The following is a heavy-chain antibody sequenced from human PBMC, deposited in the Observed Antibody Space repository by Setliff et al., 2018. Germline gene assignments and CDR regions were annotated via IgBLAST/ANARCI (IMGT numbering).Heavy chain of an antibody. J-gene: IGHJ3*02. CDR2: ICPGDSDT. D-gene: IGHD3-3*01. CDR3: ARQAIFGSDAFDI. CDR1: GYSFTNYW. V-gene: IGHV5-51*01. Sequence: GESLKISCKGSGYSFTNYWIGWVRQMPGKGLEWMGIICPGDSDTRYSPSFQGQVTISADKSISTAYLQWSSLKASDTAIYYCARQAIFGSDAFDIWGQGTMVTVSS.